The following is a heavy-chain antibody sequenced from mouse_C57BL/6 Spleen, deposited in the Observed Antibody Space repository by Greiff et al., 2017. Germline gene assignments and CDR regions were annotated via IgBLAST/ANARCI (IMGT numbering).Heavy chain of an antibody. V-gene: IGHV2-2*01. CDR3: AGPLYSSPCAY. Sequence: QVQLQQSGPGLVQPSQSLSITCTVSGFSLNSYGVHWVRQSPGKGLEWLGVIWSGGSTDYNAAFISRLSISKDNTKSHVFFNMNSLQADDPAIYYGAGPLYSSPCAYWGQGTLVTVSA. J-gene: IGHJ3*01. CDR1: GFSLNSYG. D-gene: IGHD2-12*01. CDR2: IWSGGST.